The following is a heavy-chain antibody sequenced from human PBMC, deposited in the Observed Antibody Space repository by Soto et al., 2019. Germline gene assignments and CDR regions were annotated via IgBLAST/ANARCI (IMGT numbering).Heavy chain of an antibody. D-gene: IGHD6-13*01. Sequence: GSLRLSCAASGFTFSSYWMNWVRQAPGKGLEWVANIKQDGNEKHYVDSVKGRFTISSDSAKNSLYLQMNSLRAEDTAVYYCARGAAAGFPFPDYWGQGTPVTVSS. J-gene: IGHJ4*02. CDR3: ARGAAAGFPFPDY. V-gene: IGHV3-7*04. CDR2: IKQDGNEK. CDR1: GFTFSSYW.